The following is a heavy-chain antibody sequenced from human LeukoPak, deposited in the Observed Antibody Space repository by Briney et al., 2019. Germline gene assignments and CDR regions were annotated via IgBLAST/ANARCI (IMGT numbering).Heavy chain of an antibody. Sequence: PGGSLRLSCAASGFTFSSYDMHWVRQAPGKGLEWVAFIRYDGSDEYYADSVKGRFTISRDNSKITLFLQMNSLRPEDTAVYYCAKDSPDCSTTSCYYFDYWGQGALVTVSS. CDR1: GFTFSSYD. D-gene: IGHD2-2*01. CDR3: AKDSPDCSTTSCYYFDY. V-gene: IGHV3-30*02. J-gene: IGHJ4*02. CDR2: IRYDGSDE.